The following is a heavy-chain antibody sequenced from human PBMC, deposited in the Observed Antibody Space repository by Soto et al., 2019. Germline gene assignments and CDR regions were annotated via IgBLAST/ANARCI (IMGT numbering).Heavy chain of an antibody. J-gene: IGHJ6*02. V-gene: IGHV1-69*18. D-gene: IGHD3-22*01. CDR2: IIPVSGTA. Sequence: QVQLVQSGAEVKKPGSSVKVSCKPSGGTFSSYAVNWVRQAPGQGLEWMGTIIPVSGTARYAQKFQGRVTIIADESTSTAYMELSSLRSEDTAVYYCAGSHNYDSSGYYYTNGMDVWGQGTTVTVSS. CDR3: AGSHNYDSSGYYYTNGMDV. CDR1: GGTFSSYA.